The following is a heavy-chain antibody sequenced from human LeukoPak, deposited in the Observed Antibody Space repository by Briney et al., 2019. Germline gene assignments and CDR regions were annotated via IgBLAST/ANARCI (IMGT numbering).Heavy chain of an antibody. CDR3: AREREQQPFDY. V-gene: IGHV3-30*03. Sequence: PGGSLRLSCAVSGFTFSNHGMHWVRRAPGKGLEWVAVISYDGSNQYYADSVKGRFTISRDTSKNTLYLQMNSLRAEDTAVYYCAREREQQPFDYWGQGTLVTVSS. D-gene: IGHD6-13*01. CDR2: ISYDGSNQ. CDR1: GFTFSNHG. J-gene: IGHJ4*02.